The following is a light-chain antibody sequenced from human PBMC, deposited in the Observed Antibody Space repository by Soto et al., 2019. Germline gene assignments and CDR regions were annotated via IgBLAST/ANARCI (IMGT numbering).Light chain of an antibody. CDR2: EVS. J-gene: IGLJ1*01. Sequence: QSVLAQPASVSGSPGQTITISCPGTSSDVGAYNYVSWYQQHPGKAPKLMIYEVSKRPSGVSDRFSGSKSGNTASLTISGLQAADEADYYCSSKRTTYSLVFGTGTKVTVL. CDR1: SSDVGAYNY. CDR3: SSKRTTYSLV. V-gene: IGLV2-14*01.